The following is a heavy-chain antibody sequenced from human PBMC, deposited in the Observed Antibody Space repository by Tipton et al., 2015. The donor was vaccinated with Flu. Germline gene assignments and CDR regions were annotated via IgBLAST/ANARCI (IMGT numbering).Heavy chain of an antibody. CDR3: ARTRGGTTGYYED. D-gene: IGHD3-16*01. J-gene: IGHJ4*02. CDR2: ISWASGDI. CDR1: GFTFDDYA. Sequence: SLRLSCSASGFTFDDYAMHWVRQAPGKGLTWVSGISWASGDIRYADSVKGRFTISRDNAKNSLYLQMNSLRDEDTALYHCARTRGGTTGYYEDWGQGTLVTVSS. V-gene: IGHV3-9*01.